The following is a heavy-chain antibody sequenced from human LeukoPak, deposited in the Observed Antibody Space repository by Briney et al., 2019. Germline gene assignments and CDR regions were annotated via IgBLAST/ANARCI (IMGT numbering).Heavy chain of an antibody. Sequence: PSETLSLTCTVSGGSISSSSYYWGWIRQPPGKGLEWIGSIYYSGSTYYNPSLKSRVTISVDTSKNQFSLKLSSVTAADTAVYYCVRAVMVSYFDYWGQGTLVTVSS. CDR2: IYYSGST. D-gene: IGHD3-10*01. CDR1: GGSISSSSYY. V-gene: IGHV4-39*01. CDR3: VRAVMVSYFDY. J-gene: IGHJ4*02.